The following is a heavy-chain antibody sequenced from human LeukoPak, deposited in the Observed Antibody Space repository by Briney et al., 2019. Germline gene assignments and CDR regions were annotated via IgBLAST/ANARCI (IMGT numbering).Heavy chain of an antibody. D-gene: IGHD6-19*01. Sequence: SETLSLTCSVSGGSISGYYWSWIRQPPGKGLEWIGYIYYSGSTYYNPSLKSRVTISVDTSKNQFSLKLSSVTAADTAVYYCARVSAVAGTDYWGQGTLVTVSS. V-gene: IGHV4-30-4*01. J-gene: IGHJ4*02. CDR2: IYYSGST. CDR1: GGSISGYY. CDR3: ARVSAVAGTDY.